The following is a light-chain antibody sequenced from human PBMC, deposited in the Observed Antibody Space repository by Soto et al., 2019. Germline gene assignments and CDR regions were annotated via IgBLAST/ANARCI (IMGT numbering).Light chain of an antibody. V-gene: IGKV3-15*01. Sequence: EIVMTQSPATLSVSPGERATRSCRSSQSVSSNLAWYKQKPGQAPRLLIYGASTRATGIPARFSGSGSGTEFTLTISSLQSDDFADYYCKPDNNWPLYTFGQGTKLEIK. CDR2: GAS. CDR3: KPDNNWPLYT. CDR1: QSVSSN. J-gene: IGKJ2*01.